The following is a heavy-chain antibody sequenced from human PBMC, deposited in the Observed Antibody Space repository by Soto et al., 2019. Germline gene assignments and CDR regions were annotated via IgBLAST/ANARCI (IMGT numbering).Heavy chain of an antibody. D-gene: IGHD6-13*01. CDR1: GFTFSSYA. CDR2: ISGSGGST. CDR3: AKGAKYSSSWYLYYYMDV. V-gene: IGHV3-23*01. Sequence: GGSLRLSCAASGFTFSSYAMSWVRQAPGKGLEWVSAISGSGGSTYYADSVKGRFTISRDNSKNTLYLQMNSLRAEDTAVYYCAKGAKYSSSWYLYYYMDVWGKGTTVTVSS. J-gene: IGHJ6*03.